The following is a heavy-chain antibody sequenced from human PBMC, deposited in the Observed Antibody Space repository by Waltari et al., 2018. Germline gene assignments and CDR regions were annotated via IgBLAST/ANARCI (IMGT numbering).Heavy chain of an antibody. CDR2: ISSSSSTI. D-gene: IGHD6-6*01. V-gene: IGHV3-48*04. J-gene: IGHJ5*02. Sequence: EVQLVESGGGLVQPGGSLRLSCAASGFTFSSYSMNWVRQAPGKGLEWVSYISSSSSTIYYADSVKGRCTISRDNAKNSLYLQMNSLRAEDTAVYYCARGGIAARYNWFDPWGQGTLVTVSS. CDR1: GFTFSSYS. CDR3: ARGGIAARYNWFDP.